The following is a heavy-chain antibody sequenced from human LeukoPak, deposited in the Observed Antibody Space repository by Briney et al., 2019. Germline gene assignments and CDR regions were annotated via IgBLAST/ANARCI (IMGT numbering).Heavy chain of an antibody. J-gene: IGHJ4*02. D-gene: IGHD3-9*01. CDR3: ARTLRYFAY. Sequence: SCKASGYTFTGYYMHWVRQAPGKGLEWVAVIWYDGSNKYYADSVKGRFTISRDNSKNTLYLQMNSLRAEDTAVYYCARTLRYFAYWGQGTLVTVSS. V-gene: IGHV3-33*01. CDR2: IWYDGSNK. CDR1: GYTFTGYY.